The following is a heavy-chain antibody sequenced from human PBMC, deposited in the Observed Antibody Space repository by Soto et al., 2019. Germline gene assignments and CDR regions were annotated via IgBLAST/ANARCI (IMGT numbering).Heavy chain of an antibody. D-gene: IGHD3-3*01. CDR3: ARDAAFWSGRNLNWFDS. CDR1: GYTFSGYS. CDR2: ISGYNGNT. J-gene: IGHJ5*01. Sequence: QVVLEQSGGEVKKPGASVKVSCKASGYTFSGYSITWVRQAPGQGLEWMGRISGYNGNTNYARTLRGRLTLTTDTSTSTAYMELRSLRSDDTAIYYCARDAAFWSGRNLNWFDSWGQGSQVTVSS. V-gene: IGHV1-18*04.